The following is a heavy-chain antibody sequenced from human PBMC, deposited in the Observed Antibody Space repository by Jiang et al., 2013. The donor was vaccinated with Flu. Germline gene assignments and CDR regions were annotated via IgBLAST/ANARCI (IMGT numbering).Heavy chain of an antibody. CDR1: GGSISSSSYY. CDR2: INHSGST. V-gene: IGHV4-39*07. D-gene: IGHD3-10*01. CDR3: ARGLVGSYYYGMDV. J-gene: IGHJ6*02. Sequence: GLLKPSETLSLTCTVSGGSISSSSYYWGWIRQPPGKGLEWIGEINHSGSTNYNPSLKSRVTISVDTSKNQFSLKLSSVTAADTAVYYCARGLVGSYYYGMDVWGQGTTVTVSS.